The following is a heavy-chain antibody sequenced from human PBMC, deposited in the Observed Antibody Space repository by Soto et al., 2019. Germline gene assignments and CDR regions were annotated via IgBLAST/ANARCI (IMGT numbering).Heavy chain of an antibody. D-gene: IGHD2-15*01. CDR1: GYTFTSYA. J-gene: IGHJ6*02. V-gene: IGHV1-3*01. Sequence: ASVKVSCKASGYTFTSYAMHWVRQAPGQRLEWMGWINAGNGNTKYSQKFQGRVTITRDTSASTAYMELSGLRSEDTAVYYCARGEPIGGPYYYYGMDVWGQGTTVTVSS. CDR2: INAGNGNT. CDR3: ARGEPIGGPYYYYGMDV.